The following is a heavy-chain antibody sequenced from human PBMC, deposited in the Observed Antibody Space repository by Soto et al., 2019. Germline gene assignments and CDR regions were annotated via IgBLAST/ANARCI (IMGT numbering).Heavy chain of an antibody. CDR3: ARVVGLELHDY. Sequence: ASVKVSCKASGYTFTSYDINWVRQATGQGLEWMGWVNPNSGNTGYAQKFQGRVTMTRNTSISTAYMELSSLRPEDTAVYYCARVVGLELHDYWGQGTLVTVSS. CDR1: GYTFTSYD. V-gene: IGHV1-8*01. J-gene: IGHJ4*02. CDR2: VNPNSGNT. D-gene: IGHD1-7*01.